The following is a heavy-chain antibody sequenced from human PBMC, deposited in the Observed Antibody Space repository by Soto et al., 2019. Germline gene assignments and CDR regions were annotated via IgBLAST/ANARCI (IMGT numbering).Heavy chain of an antibody. Sequence: EVQLVESGGGLVQPGGSLRLSCAASGFTFSSYSMNWVRKAPGKGLEWVSYISSSSSTIYYADSVKGRFTISRDNAKNSLYLQMNSLRAEDTAVYYCARLTTVSAFDYWGQGTLVTVSS. D-gene: IGHD4-4*01. J-gene: IGHJ4*02. CDR1: GFTFSSYS. CDR3: ARLTTVSAFDY. CDR2: ISSSSSTI. V-gene: IGHV3-48*01.